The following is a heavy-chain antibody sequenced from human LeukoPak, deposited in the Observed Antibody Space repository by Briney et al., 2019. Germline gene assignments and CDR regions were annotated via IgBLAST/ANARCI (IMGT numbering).Heavy chain of an antibody. CDR2: IYYSGST. CDR1: GGSISSYY. J-gene: IGHJ4*02. Sequence: HPSETLSLTCTVSGGSISSYYWSWIRQPPGKGREWIGYIYYSGSTNYNPSLKSRVTISVDTSKNQFSLKLSSVTAADTAVYYCAREVSGWQIFDYWGQGTLVTVSS. V-gene: IGHV4-59*01. D-gene: IGHD6-19*01. CDR3: AREVSGWQIFDY.